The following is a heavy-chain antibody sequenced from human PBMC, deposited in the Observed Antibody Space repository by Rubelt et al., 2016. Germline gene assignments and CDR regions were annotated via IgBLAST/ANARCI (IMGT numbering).Heavy chain of an antibody. D-gene: IGHD3-10*01. J-gene: IGHJ4*02. CDR2: ISYDGSNK. CDR1: A. CDR3: AREWFNDYFDY. Sequence: AMHWVRQAPGKGLEWVAVISYDGSNKYYADSVKGRFTISRDNSKNTLYLQMNSLRAEDTAVYYCAREWFNDYFDYWGPGTLVTVSS. V-gene: IGHV3-30*04.